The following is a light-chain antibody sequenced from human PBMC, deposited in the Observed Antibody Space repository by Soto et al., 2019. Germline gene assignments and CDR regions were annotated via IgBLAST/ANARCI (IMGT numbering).Light chain of an antibody. CDR1: QSVNNNF. V-gene: IGKV3-20*01. Sequence: EIVLTQSPGTLSLSAGERATVSCRASQSVNNNFLAWYQLRPGQAPRLLISGASSRATGIPDRISGSGSGTDFTLTITRVEPEASAMYYCQHYVGSPTFGQGTKVEIK. J-gene: IGKJ1*01. CDR3: QHYVGSPT. CDR2: GAS.